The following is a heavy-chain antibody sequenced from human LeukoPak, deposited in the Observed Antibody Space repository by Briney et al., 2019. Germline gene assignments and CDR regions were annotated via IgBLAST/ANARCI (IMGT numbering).Heavy chain of an antibody. CDR2: IIPIFGTA. J-gene: IGHJ2*01. CDR3: ARSQPLAYFDL. V-gene: IGHV1-69*06. CDR1: GGSFNSYA. Sequence: SVEVSCKASGGSFNSYAISWVRQAPGQGLEWMGGIIPIFGTANYAQKFQGRVTITADKSTNTAYMELSSLRSEDTAVYYCARSQPLAYFDLWGRGTLVTVSS.